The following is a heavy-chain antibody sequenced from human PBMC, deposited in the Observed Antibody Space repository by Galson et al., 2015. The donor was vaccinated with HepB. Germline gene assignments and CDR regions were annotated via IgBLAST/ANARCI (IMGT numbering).Heavy chain of an antibody. CDR2: ISYDGSNK. V-gene: IGHV3-30-3*01. CDR3: ARGYDFWSGSTNYYFDY. D-gene: IGHD3-3*01. J-gene: IGHJ4*02. CDR1: GFTFSSYA. Sequence: SLRLSCAASGFTFSSYAMHWVRQAPGKGLEWVAVISYDGSNKYYADSVKGRFTISRDNSKNTLYLQMNSLRAEDTAVYYCARGYDFWSGSTNYYFDYWGQGTLVTVSS.